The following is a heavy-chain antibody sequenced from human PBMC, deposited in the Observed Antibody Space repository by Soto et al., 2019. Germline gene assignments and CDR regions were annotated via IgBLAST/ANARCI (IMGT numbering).Heavy chain of an antibody. CDR3: ARRNSGGKWLDP. J-gene: IGHJ5*02. V-gene: IGHV4-61*01. CDR1: GASFTTPTYY. CDR2: ISNIGST. D-gene: IGHD2-15*01. Sequence: SETLSRTGIVSGASFTTPTYYWTWIRQPPGQGLEWLGYISNIGSTNYNPSLKSRITISADTSKNQFPLKLNFVSAADTAVYYCARRNSGGKWLDPWGQGTLVTVSS.